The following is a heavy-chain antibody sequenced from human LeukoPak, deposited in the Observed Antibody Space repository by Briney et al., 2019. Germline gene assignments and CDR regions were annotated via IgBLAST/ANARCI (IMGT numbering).Heavy chain of an antibody. J-gene: IGHJ4*02. Sequence: ASVKVSCKASGYTFTDYYMHWVRQAPGQGLEWMGWISAYNGNTNYAQKLQGRVTMTTDTSTSTAYMELRSLRSDDTAVYYCARGSPGGAAYDYWGQGTLVTVSS. CDR2: ISAYNGNT. V-gene: IGHV1-18*04. CDR3: ARGSPGGAAYDY. D-gene: IGHD2-15*01. CDR1: GYTFTDYY.